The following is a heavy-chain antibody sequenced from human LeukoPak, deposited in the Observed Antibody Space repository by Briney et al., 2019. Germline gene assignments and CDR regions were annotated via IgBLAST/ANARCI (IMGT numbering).Heavy chain of an antibody. D-gene: IGHD3-3*01. CDR1: GGSISSSSYY. CDR2: IYYSGST. Sequence: SETLSLTCTVSGGSISSSSYYWGWIRQPPGKGLEWIGSIYYSGSTYYNPSLKSRVTISVDTSKNQFSLKLSSVTAADTAVYYCAREGSYYDFWKGYYYYMDVWGKGTTVTVSS. CDR3: AREGSYYDFWKGYYYYMDV. V-gene: IGHV4-39*07. J-gene: IGHJ6*03.